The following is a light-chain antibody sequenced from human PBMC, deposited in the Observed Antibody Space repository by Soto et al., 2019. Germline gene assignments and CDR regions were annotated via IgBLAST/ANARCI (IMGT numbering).Light chain of an antibody. V-gene: IGKV1-39*01. Sequence: DIQMTQSPSSLSAFVGDRVTITCRASQSISTYLNWYQQKPGKAPRLLIYAASSLQSGVPSRFSGSGSGTDFTLTISSLQPEDFATYHCQQSYSAPRTFGQGTKVDIK. CDR3: QQSYSAPRT. CDR2: AAS. CDR1: QSISTY. J-gene: IGKJ1*01.